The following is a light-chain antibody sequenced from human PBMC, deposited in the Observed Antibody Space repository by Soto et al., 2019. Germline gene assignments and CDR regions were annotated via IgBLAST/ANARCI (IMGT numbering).Light chain of an antibody. V-gene: IGLV3-9*01. CDR2: RDS. CDR1: NIGSKN. CDR3: QVWDSSTAVV. J-gene: IGLJ2*01. Sequence: SYELTQPLSVSVALGQTARITCGGNNIGSKNVRWYQQKPGQAPVLGIYRDSNRPSGIPERFSGSNSGNTATLTISRAQAGDEADYYCQVWDSSTAVVFGGGTKLTVL.